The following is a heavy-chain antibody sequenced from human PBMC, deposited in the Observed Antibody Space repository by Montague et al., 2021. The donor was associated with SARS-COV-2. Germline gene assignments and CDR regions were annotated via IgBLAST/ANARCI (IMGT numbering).Heavy chain of an antibody. CDR1: GVSISNNNYY. D-gene: IGHD3-10*01. CDR2: IYYSGST. J-gene: IGHJ4*01. CDR3: ARHLFSFSDSGTLGYFDY. V-gene: IGHV4-39*01. Sequence: SETLSLTCDVSGVSISNNNYYWGRIRQPPGKGLEWIGTIYYSGSTYYNPSLKSRVTISVDTSKNQFSLRVRSVTAADTAVYYCARHLFSFSDSGTLGYFDYWGHGTLVAVSS.